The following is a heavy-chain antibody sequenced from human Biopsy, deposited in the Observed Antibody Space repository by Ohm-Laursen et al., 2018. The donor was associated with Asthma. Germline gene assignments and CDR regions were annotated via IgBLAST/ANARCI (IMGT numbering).Heavy chain of an antibody. CDR3: ARGYSASWYFGY. J-gene: IGHJ4*02. D-gene: IGHD6-13*01. V-gene: IGHV3-11*01. CDR2: ISCRGSNI. CDR1: GFTFRDYY. Sequence: SLRLSCAASGFTFRDYYMTWLRQAPGKGLEWVAYISCRGSNIFYADSVKGRFTISRDNAKKSLFLEMNSLTVEETAVYFCARGYSASWYFGYWGQGTLVTVSS.